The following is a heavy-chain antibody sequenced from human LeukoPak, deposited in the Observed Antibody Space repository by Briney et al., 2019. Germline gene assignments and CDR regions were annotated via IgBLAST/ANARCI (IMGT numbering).Heavy chain of an antibody. J-gene: IGHJ4*02. CDR1: GYRLNELS. D-gene: IGHD1-20*01. Sequence: ASVKVSCKVSGYRLNELSIHWVRQAPGQGLEWMGWISAYNGNTNYAQKLQGRVTMTTDTSTSTAYMELRSLRSDDTAVYFCARTSAITGTHADYWGQGTLVTVSS. V-gene: IGHV1-18*01. CDR3: ARTSAITGTHADY. CDR2: ISAYNGNT.